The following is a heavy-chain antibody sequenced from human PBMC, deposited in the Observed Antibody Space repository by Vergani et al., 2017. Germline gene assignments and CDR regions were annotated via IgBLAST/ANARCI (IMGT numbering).Heavy chain of an antibody. CDR1: GFTFTNYN. CDR3: ARDRGGRWLVQGFDY. D-gene: IGHD6-19*01. Sequence: EVQLVESGGGLVKPGGSLRLSCAASGFTFTNYNMNWVRQAPGKGLEWVSSIASSTSYIYYADSVKGRFTVSRDNAKNSLHLQMNSLRAEDTAVYYCARDRGGRWLVQGFDYWVQGTLVTVSS. J-gene: IGHJ4*02. V-gene: IGHV3-21*01. CDR2: IASSTSYI.